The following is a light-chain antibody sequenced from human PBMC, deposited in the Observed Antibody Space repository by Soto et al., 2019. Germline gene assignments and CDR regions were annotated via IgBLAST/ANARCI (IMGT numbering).Light chain of an antibody. Sequence: QSVMTQPPSVSVAPGQRVTISCSGSSSNIGGNSVSWYQQLPGTAPKLLIYDDDKRPSGIPDRFSGSKSGTSATLGITGFQTGDEADHYCGSWDSSLSAYVLGTGTKLTVL. V-gene: IGLV1-51*01. CDR2: DDD. CDR1: SSNIGGNS. J-gene: IGLJ1*01. CDR3: GSWDSSLSAYV.